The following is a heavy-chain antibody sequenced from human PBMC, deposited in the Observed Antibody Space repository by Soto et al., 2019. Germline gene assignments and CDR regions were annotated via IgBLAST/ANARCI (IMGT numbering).Heavy chain of an antibody. CDR2: IYSGGST. J-gene: IGHJ4*02. V-gene: IGHV3-53*04. CDR3: ARAETTYYDYVWGRPGSVDS. D-gene: IGHD3-16*01. Sequence: ESGGGLVQPGGSLRLSCAASGFTVSSNYMSWVRQAPGKGLEWVSVIYSGGSTYYADSVKGRFTISRHNSKNTLYLQMNSLRAEDTAVYYCARAETTYYDYVWGRPGSVDSWGQGTLVTVSS. CDR1: GFTVSSNY.